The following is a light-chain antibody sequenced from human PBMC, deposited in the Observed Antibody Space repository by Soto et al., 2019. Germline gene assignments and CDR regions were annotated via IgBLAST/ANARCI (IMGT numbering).Light chain of an antibody. CDR3: QQYGSSPKYT. J-gene: IGKJ2*01. CDR1: QSVSSSY. V-gene: IGKV3-20*01. Sequence: EIVLTQSPGTLSLSPGERATLSCRASQSVSSSYLAWYQHKPGQAPRLLIYGASSRATGIPDRFSGSGSGTDFPLTISRLEPEDFPVYYCQQYGSSPKYTFGQGTKLQIK. CDR2: GAS.